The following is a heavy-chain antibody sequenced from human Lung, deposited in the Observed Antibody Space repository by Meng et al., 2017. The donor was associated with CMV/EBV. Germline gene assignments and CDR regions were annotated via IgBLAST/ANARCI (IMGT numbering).Heavy chain of an antibody. Sequence: SXTXSLXXTVSGGSISSGTYFWGWIRQTPGKGLEWIGSIYYSGTTYHNPSLKSRVTMSVDTSKNQFSLGLRSVTAADTAVYYCARDAEGGSSWTKIEYSGRGXLVTFSS. CDR3: ARDAEGGSSWTKIEY. J-gene: IGHJ4*02. V-gene: IGHV4-39*07. D-gene: IGHD6-13*01. CDR2: IYYSGTT. CDR1: GGSISSGTYF.